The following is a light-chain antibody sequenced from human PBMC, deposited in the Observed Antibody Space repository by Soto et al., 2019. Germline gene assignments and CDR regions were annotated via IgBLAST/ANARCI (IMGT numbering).Light chain of an antibody. J-gene: IGKJ1*01. CDR3: MQGTHWPWT. Sequence: DVVMTQSPLSLPVTLGQPASISCRSSQSLIHSDGSTYLSWFHQRPGQSPRRLIYEVSDRDSGVPDRFSGSGSGIDFTLKISRVEAEDVGVYYCMQGTHWPWTFGQGTEVEIK. V-gene: IGKV2-30*02. CDR2: EVS. CDR1: QSLIHSDGSTY.